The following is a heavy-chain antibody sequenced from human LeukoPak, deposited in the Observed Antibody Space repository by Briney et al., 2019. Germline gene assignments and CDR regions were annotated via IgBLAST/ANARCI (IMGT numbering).Heavy chain of an antibody. CDR2: IYYSGST. CDR1: GGPISSGDYY. J-gene: IGHJ4*02. D-gene: IGHD3/OR15-3a*01. V-gene: IGHV4-30-4*08. CDR3: ARWTAYYYFDY. Sequence: SETLSLTCTVSGGPISSGDYYWSWIRQPPGKGLEWIGYIYYSGSTYYNPSLKSRLTISVDTSKNQFSLKLSSVTAADTAVYYCARWTAYYYFDYWGQGTLVTVSS.